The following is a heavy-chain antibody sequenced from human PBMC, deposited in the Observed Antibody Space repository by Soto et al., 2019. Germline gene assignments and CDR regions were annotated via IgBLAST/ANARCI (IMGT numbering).Heavy chain of an antibody. CDR1: GYIFTNYY. V-gene: IGHV1-46*01. D-gene: IGHD2-21*01. CDR2: INPNGGST. Sequence: QVRLVQSGAEVKKPGASVKVSCKASGYIFTNYYIHWVRQAPGQGLEWMAIINPNGGSTNCAQEFQGRITLTRDTYTRTVYMDLSSLTSEDTALYYCARGLYSGDHWGQGTLVTVSS. J-gene: IGHJ5*02. CDR3: ARGLYSGDH.